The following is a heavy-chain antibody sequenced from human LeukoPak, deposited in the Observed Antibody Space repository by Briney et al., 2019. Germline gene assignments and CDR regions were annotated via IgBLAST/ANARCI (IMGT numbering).Heavy chain of an antibody. CDR1: GGSISSYY. V-gene: IGHV4-59*01. CDR2: IYYGGST. D-gene: IGHD6-19*01. J-gene: IGHJ4*02. Sequence: PSETLSLTCTVSGGSISSYYWSWIRQPPGKGLEWIGYIYYGGSTNYNPSLKSRVTISVDTSKNQFSLKLSSVTAADTAVYYCARVWYSSGWYEYYFDYWGQGTLVTVSS. CDR3: ARVWYSSGWYEYYFDY.